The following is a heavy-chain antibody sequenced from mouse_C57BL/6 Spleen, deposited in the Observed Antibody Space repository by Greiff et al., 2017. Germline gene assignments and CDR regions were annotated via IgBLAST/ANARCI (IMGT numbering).Heavy chain of an antibody. CDR1: GYTFTSYW. CDR2: IDPSDSYT. CDR3: ARAGSGSSSFAY. D-gene: IGHD1-1*01. Sequence: QVQLQQPGAELVMPGASVKLSCKASGYTFTSYWMHWVKQRPGQGLEWIGEIDPSDSYTNYNQKFKGKSTLTVDKSSSTAYMQLSSLTSEDSAVYYCARAGSGSSSFAYWGQGTLVTVSA. J-gene: IGHJ3*01. V-gene: IGHV1-69*01.